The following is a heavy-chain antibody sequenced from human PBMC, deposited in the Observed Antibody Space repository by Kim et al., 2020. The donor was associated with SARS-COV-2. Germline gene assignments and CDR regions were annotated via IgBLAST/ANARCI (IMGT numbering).Heavy chain of an antibody. J-gene: IGHJ3*01. Sequence: GSTNSNPSLESRVTMSVDTSKNQFSLKLSSVTAADTAVYYCARDRGRAFDLWGQGRLVTVSS. D-gene: IGHD3-10*01. V-gene: IGHV4-4*07. CDR2: GST. CDR3: ARDRGRAFDL.